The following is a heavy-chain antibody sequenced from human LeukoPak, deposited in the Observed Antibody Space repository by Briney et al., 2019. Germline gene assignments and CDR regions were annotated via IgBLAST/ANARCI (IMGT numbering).Heavy chain of an antibody. J-gene: IGHJ4*02. CDR2: ISSSGSTK. D-gene: IGHD1-20*01. CDR3: ARRRYNWNAIDY. CDR1: GFTFSDYY. Sequence: GGSLRLSCAASGFTFSDYYMCWIRQAPGEGLEWVSYISSSGSTKYYADSVKGRITISRDNAKNSLYLQMNSLRAEDTAVYYCARRRYNWNAIDYWGQGTLVTVSS. V-gene: IGHV3-11*01.